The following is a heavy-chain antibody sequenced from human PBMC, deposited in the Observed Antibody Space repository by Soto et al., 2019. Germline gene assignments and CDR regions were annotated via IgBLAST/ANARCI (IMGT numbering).Heavy chain of an antibody. CDR2: INHSGST. CDR3: ARGRLYCSGGSCQSGWFDP. Sequence: SSETLSLTCAVYGGSFSGYYWSWIRQPPGKGLEWIGEINHSGSTNYNPSLKSRVTISVDTSKNQFSLKLSSVTAADTAVYYCARGRLYCSGGSCQSGWFDPWGQGTLVTVS. CDR1: GGSFSGYY. D-gene: IGHD2-15*01. J-gene: IGHJ5*02. V-gene: IGHV4-34*01.